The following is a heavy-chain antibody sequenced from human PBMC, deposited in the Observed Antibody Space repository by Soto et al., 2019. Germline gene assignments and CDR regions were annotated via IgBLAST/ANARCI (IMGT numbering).Heavy chain of an antibody. J-gene: IGHJ6*02. CDR3: AREKSYGMDV. Sequence: QVQLVPSGAEVKKPGASVKVSCKASGYTFTSYDINWVRQATGQGLEWMGWMNPNSGNTGYAQKFQGRVTKTRNTSISTASMGLSSLRNEDTAVYYSAREKSYGMDVWGQGAKLTVSS. CDR1: GYTFTSYD. V-gene: IGHV1-8*01. CDR2: MNPNSGNT.